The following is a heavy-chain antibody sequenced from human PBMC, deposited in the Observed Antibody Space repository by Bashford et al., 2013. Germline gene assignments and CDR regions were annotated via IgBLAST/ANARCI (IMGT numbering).Heavy chain of an antibody. CDR2: IKTDGSST. CDR3: ARDFKDLGS. J-gene: IGHJ4*02. V-gene: IGHV3-74*01. CDR1: GFIFDNFA. Sequence: GSLRLSCAASGFIFDNFAMSWVRQAPGKGLVWVSRIKTDGSSTTYADSVKGRFTISRDNAKDTLYLQMNSLRAEDTAVYYCARDFKDLGSWGPGTLVTVSS. D-gene: IGHD3-16*01.